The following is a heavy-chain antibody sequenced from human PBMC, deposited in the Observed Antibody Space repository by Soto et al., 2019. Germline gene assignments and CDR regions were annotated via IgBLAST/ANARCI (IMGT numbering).Heavy chain of an antibody. V-gene: IGHV3-21*01. D-gene: IGHD2-15*01. J-gene: IGHJ3*02. Sequence: GGSLRLSCAASGFTFSSYSMNWVRQAPGKGLEWVSSISSSSSYIYYADSVKGRFTISRDNAKNSLYLQMNSLRAEDTAVYYCARDYWGGGSCYDIDIWGQGTMVTVSS. CDR2: ISSSSSYI. CDR1: GFTFSSYS. CDR3: ARDYWGGGSCYDIDI.